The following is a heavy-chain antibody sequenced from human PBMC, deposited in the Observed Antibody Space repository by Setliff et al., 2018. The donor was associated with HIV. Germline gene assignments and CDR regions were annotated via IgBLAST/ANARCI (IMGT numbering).Heavy chain of an antibody. J-gene: IGHJ3*02. Sequence: GGSLRLSCAASGFTFSTYAMSWVRQAPGKGLEGVSGISGSGASTYYADSVKGRFTISRDNSKNTLYLQMNRLRVEGTAVYYCAKGRYGGYDWGTLDIWGQGTVVTVSS. V-gene: IGHV3-23*01. D-gene: IGHD5-12*01. CDR1: GFTFSTYA. CDR3: AKGRYGGYDWGTLDI. CDR2: ISGSGAST.